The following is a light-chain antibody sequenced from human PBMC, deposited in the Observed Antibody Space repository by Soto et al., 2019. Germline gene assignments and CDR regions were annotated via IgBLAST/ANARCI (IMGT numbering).Light chain of an antibody. V-gene: IGKV1-5*01. Sequence: DIQMTQSPSTLSASVGDRVTITCRASQSNSSWLAWYQQKPGKAPKLLIYAASSLQSGVPSRFSGSGSGTDFTLTISSLQPDDFATYYCQQYNSYSPLTFGGGTKVDIK. J-gene: IGKJ4*01. CDR2: AAS. CDR1: QSNSSW. CDR3: QQYNSYSPLT.